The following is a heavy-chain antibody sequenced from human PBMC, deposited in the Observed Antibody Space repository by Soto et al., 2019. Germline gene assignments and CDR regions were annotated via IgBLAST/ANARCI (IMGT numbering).Heavy chain of an antibody. CDR2: IKSKTDGGTT. V-gene: IGHV3-15*01. D-gene: IGHD3-3*01. CDR1: GFTVSSDY. Sequence: PGGSLRLSCAASGFTVSSDYMSWVRQAPGKGLEWVGRIKSKTDGGTTDYAAPVKGRFAISRDDSKNTVYLQMDSLKTEDTAVYYCVRYDFWGGSDFWGQGTLVTVSS. J-gene: IGHJ4*02. CDR3: VRYDFWGGSDF.